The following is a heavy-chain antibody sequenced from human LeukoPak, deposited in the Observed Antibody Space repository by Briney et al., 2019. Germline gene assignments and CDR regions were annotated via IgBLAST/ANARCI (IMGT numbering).Heavy chain of an antibody. D-gene: IGHD3-10*01. J-gene: IGHJ5*02. Sequence: PSETLSLTCTVSGGSISSYYWSWIRQPAGKGLEWIGRIYTSGSTNYNPSLKSRVTISVDTSKNQFSLKLSSVTAADTAVYYCARDGNYYGSGSHGNWFDPWGQGTLVTVSS. CDR3: ARDGNYYGSGSHGNWFDP. V-gene: IGHV4-4*07. CDR2: IYTSGST. CDR1: GGSISSYY.